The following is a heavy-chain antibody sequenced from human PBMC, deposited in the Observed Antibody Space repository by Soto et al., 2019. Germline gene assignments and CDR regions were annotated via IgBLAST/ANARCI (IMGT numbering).Heavy chain of an antibody. CDR1: GDSVSSNTSA. D-gene: IGHD6-19*01. CDR2: TYYRSNWRH. J-gene: IGHJ4*02. V-gene: IGHV6-1*01. Sequence: PSQPLSRPTALSGDSVSSNTSAWNFIRSSPSRGLEWLGRTYYRSNWRHDYAVSVKSRITVNPDTSKNHFSLQLNSVTPDDTAVYYCARGVAGSGFDLWGQGTLVTVSS. CDR3: ARGVAGSGFDL.